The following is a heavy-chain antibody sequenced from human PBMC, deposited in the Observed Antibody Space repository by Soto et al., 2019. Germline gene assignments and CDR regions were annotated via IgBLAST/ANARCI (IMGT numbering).Heavy chain of an antibody. J-gene: IGHJ6*02. D-gene: IGHD6-13*01. CDR3: ARDRIAAAGTDYYYYGMDV. CDR2: TYYRSKWYN. CDR1: GDSVSSNSAA. Sequence: PSQTLSLTCAISGDSVSSNSAAWNWIRQSPSRGLEWLGRTYYRSKWYNDYAVSVKSRITINPDTSKNQFSLQLNSVPPEDTAVHYCARDRIAAAGTDYYYYGMDVWGQGTTVTVSS. V-gene: IGHV6-1*01.